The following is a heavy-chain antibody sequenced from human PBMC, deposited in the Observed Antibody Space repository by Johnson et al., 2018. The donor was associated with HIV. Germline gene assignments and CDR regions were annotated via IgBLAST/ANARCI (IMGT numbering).Heavy chain of an antibody. D-gene: IGHD5-12*01. CDR3: AKSLPGYDAFDI. J-gene: IGHJ3*02. V-gene: IGHV3-30*02. CDR1: GFTFSSYG. CDR2: IRYDGSNK. Sequence: QVQLVESGGGVVQPGGSLRLSCVASGFTFSSYGIHWVRQAPGTGLEWVAFIRYDGSNKYYADSVKGRFTIFRDKSNNTLYLQMNSLRAEETAVYYCAKSLPGYDAFDIWGQGTMVTVSS.